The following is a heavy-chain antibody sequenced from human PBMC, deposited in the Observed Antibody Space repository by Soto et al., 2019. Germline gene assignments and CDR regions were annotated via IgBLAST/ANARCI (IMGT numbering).Heavy chain of an antibody. J-gene: IGHJ4*02. Sequence: QVQLVESGGDVVQPGRSLRLSCAASGFTFSSYAMHWVRQAPGKGLEWVAVISYDGSNKYYADSVKGRFTISRDNSKNTLYLQMHSLRAEDTAVYYCATPLRLRNVYYFDYWGQGTLVTVS. CDR3: ATPLRLRNVYYFDY. CDR2: ISYDGSNK. CDR1: GFTFSSYA. V-gene: IGHV3-30-3*01. D-gene: IGHD5-12*01.